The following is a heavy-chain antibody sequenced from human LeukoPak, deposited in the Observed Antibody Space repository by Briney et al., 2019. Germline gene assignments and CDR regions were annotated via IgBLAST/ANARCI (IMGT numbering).Heavy chain of an antibody. Sequence: ASVKVSCKASGYTFTSYAMNWVRQAPGQGLEWMGWINTNTGNPTYAQGFTGRFVFSLDTSVSTAYLQISSLKAEDTAVYYCARDFPRRIAVAGPNNFDYWGQGTLVTVSS. V-gene: IGHV7-4-1*02. CDR1: GYTFTSYA. J-gene: IGHJ4*02. D-gene: IGHD6-19*01. CDR3: ARDFPRRIAVAGPNNFDY. CDR2: INTNTGNP.